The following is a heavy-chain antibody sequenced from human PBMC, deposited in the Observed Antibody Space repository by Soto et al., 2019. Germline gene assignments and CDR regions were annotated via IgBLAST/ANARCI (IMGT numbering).Heavy chain of an antibody. CDR1: GGSISSSSYY. V-gene: IGHV4-39*01. CDR2: IYYSGST. Sequence: SETLSLTCTVSGGSISSSSYYWGWIRQPPRKGMEWIGSIYYSGSTHYNPSLKSRVTISVDTSKNQFSLKLSSVTAADTAVYYCASYHSFYDFWSGYYSGYYYYYMDVWGKGTTVTVSS. CDR3: ASYHSFYDFWSGYYSGYYYYYMDV. J-gene: IGHJ6*03. D-gene: IGHD3-3*01.